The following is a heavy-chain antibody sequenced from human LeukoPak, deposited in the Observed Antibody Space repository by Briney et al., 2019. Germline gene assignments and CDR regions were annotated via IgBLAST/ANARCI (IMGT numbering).Heavy chain of an antibody. CDR1: GFNFSSYS. J-gene: IGHJ4*02. CDR3: ARSIMTLDGLRDY. CDR2: ISVGSSYI. V-gene: IGHV3-21*01. Sequence: PGGSLRLSCAASGFNFSSYSMNWVRQAPGKGLEWVSSISVGSSYIYYPDSVKGRFTISRDNAKNSLYLQMNGLRVEDTAVYYCARSIMTLDGLRDYWGQGTLVTVSS. D-gene: IGHD5-24*01.